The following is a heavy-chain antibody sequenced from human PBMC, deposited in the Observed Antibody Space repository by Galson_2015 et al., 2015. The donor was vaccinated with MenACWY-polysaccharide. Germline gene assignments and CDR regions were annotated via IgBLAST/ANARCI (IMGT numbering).Heavy chain of an antibody. J-gene: IGHJ4*02. CDR1: GFSLTSSGVG. V-gene: IGHV2-5*02. CDR3: AHTMGIQVPARK. Sequence: PALVKPTQTLTLTCSFSGFSLTSSGVGVGWVRQLPGKALEWLAIIFWDDNKNYRPSLKSRLTITKGTSRNQVVLTLTNVDPVDTATYYSAHTMGIQVPARKWGQGILVTVSS. CDR2: IFWDDNK. D-gene: IGHD6-19*01.